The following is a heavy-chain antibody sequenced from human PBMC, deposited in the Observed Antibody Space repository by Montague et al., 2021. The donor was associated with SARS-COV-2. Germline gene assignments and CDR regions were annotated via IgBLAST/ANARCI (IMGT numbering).Heavy chain of an antibody. CDR1: GGSFTGYS. D-gene: IGHD2-15*01. CDR3: ARPVSSSWHRFEY. J-gene: IGHJ4*02. V-gene: IGHV4-34*01. CDR2: VNHSGST. Sequence: SETLSLTCAVDGGSFTGYSCNWICQRPRQGLGLIWEVNHSGSTNSIHTPKSQVTMSIDMSKNQFSLNLQSVTAADTAVYYCARPVSSSWHRFEYWGQGTLVTVSS.